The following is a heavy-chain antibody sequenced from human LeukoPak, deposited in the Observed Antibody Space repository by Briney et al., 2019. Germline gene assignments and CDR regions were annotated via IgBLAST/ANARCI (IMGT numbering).Heavy chain of an antibody. Sequence: GASVKVSCKASGYTFKDYDITWVRQAPGQGLEWMGRIIPILGIANYAQKFQGRVTITADKSTSTAYMELSSLRSEDTAVYYCARDGRWYDAFDIWGQGTMVTVSS. J-gene: IGHJ3*02. V-gene: IGHV1-69*04. D-gene: IGHD4-23*01. CDR1: GYTFKDYD. CDR2: IIPILGIA. CDR3: ARDGRWYDAFDI.